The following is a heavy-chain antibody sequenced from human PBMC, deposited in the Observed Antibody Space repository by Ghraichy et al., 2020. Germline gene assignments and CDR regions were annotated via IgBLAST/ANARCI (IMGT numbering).Heavy chain of an antibody. CDR3: ARGGLAGRTMRYLDL. Sequence: GGSLRLSCAASGFTFSTFWMHWVRQAPGKGLVWVSRVTSDGSTINYADSVKGRFTISRDNAKDTLYLQVNSLRDEDTAVYYCARGGLAGRTMRYLDLWGGGTLVTVSS. CDR1: GFTFSTFW. J-gene: IGHJ2*01. CDR2: VTSDGSTI. D-gene: IGHD3/OR15-3a*01. V-gene: IGHV3-74*01.